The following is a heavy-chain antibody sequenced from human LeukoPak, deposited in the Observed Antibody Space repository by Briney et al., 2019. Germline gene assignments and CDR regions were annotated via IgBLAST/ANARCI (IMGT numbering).Heavy chain of an antibody. CDR2: INHSGST. V-gene: IGHV4-34*01. CDR1: GGSFSGYY. Sequence: SETLSLTCAVYGGSFSGYYWSWIRQPPGKGLEWIGEINHSGSTNYNPSLKSRVTISVDTSKNQFSLKLSSVTAADTAVYYCARTSIYYDSSGYRSWGQGALVTVSS. J-gene: IGHJ5*02. D-gene: IGHD3-22*01. CDR3: ARTSIYYDSSGYRS.